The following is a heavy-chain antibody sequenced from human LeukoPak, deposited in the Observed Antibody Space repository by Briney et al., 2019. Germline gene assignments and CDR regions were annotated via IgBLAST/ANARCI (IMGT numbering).Heavy chain of an antibody. J-gene: IGHJ3*02. V-gene: IGHV4-59*08. CDR2: IYYSGST. Sequence: SETLSLTCTVSGGSISSYYWSWIRQPPGKGLEWIGYIYYSGSTNYNPSLKSRVTISVDTSKNQFFLKLSSVTAADTAVYYCARHLTNAFDIWGQGTMATVSS. CDR3: ARHLTNAFDI. CDR1: GGSISSYY.